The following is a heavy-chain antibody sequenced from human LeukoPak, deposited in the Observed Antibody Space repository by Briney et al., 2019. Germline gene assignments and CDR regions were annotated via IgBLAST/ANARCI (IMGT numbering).Heavy chain of an antibody. CDR1: GFTVSSNY. Sequence: GGSLRLSCAASGFTVSSNYMSWVRQAPGKGLEWVSVIYSGGSTYYADSVKGRFTISRDNSKNTLYLQMNSLRAENTAVYYCAREAGSYGDDYYFDYWGQGTLVTVSS. CDR3: AREAGSYGDDYYFDY. D-gene: IGHD5-18*01. V-gene: IGHV3-53*01. J-gene: IGHJ4*02. CDR2: IYSGGST.